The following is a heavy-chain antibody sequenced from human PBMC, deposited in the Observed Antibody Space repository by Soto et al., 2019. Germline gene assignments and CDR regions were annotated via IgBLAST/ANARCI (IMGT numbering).Heavy chain of an antibody. CDR1: GFTFSSYW. D-gene: IGHD5-12*01. J-gene: IGHJ3*02. CDR2: INSDGSST. Sequence: GGSLRLSCAASGFTFSSYWMHWVRQAPGKGLVWVSRINSDGSSTSYADSVKGRFTISRDNAKNTLYLQMNSLRAEDTAVYYCARGGRDGYNYDAFDIWGQGTMVTVSS. CDR3: ARGGRDGYNYDAFDI. V-gene: IGHV3-74*01.